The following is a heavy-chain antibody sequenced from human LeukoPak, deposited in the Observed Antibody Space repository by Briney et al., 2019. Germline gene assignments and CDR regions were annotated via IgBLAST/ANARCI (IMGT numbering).Heavy chain of an antibody. Sequence: SETLSLTCTVSGGSISGYYWSWIRQPAGKGLEWIGHVDTSGRTNYNSSLMRRVTMSVDTSKNQFSLMLTSVTTADTAVYYCPVDVFNFDNWGRGTLCSVSS. CDR2: VDTSGRT. D-gene: IGHD5-12*01. V-gene: IGHV4-4*07. CDR1: GGSISGYY. J-gene: IGHJ4*02. CDR3: PVDVFNFDN.